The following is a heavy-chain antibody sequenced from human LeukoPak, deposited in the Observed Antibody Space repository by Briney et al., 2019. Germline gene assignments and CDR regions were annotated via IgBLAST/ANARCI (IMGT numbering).Heavy chain of an antibody. V-gene: IGHV3-30*18. CDR3: AKDMGRGYFDY. CDR1: GFTFSSYG. CDR2: ISYDGSNK. J-gene: IGHJ4*02. D-gene: IGHD3-10*01. Sequence: GGSLRLSCAASGFTFSSYGMHWVRQAPGKGLEWVAVISYDGSNKYYADSVKGRFTISRDNSKNTLYLQMNSLRAEDTAVYYCAKDMGRGYFDYWGQGTLATVSS.